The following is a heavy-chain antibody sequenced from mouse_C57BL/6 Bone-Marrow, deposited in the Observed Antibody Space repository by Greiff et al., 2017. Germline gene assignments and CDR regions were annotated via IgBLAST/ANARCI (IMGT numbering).Heavy chain of an antibody. J-gene: IGHJ2*01. D-gene: IGHD2-5*01. CDR3: ARHHYSNYVYFDY. V-gene: IGHV15-2*01. CDR2: ILPSIGRT. Sequence: QVQLQQSGSELRSPGSSVKLSCKDFDSEVFPIAYMSWVRQKPGHGFEWIGGILPSIGRTIYGEKFEDKATLDADTLSNTAYLELNSLTSEDSAIYYCARHHYSNYVYFDYWGQGTTLTVSS. CDR1: DSEVFPIAY.